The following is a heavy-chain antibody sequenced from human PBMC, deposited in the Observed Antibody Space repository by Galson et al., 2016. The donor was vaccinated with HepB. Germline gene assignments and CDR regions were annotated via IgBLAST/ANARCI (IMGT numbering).Heavy chain of an antibody. CDR3: AALPMV. V-gene: IGHV3-74*01. D-gene: IGHD2-8*01. CDR1: GLTFNIQY. Sequence: SLRLSCAVSGLTFNIQYMSWVRQAPGKGLVWVSRISSDGSSTSYADFVKGRFTISRDNAKNTLYLQMNSLRAEDTALYYCAALPMVWGQGSLVTVSS. J-gene: IGHJ4*02. CDR2: ISSDGSST.